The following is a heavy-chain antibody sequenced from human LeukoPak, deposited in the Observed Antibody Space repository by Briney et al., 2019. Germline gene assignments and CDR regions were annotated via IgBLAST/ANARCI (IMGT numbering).Heavy chain of an antibody. V-gene: IGHV1-8*01. CDR1: GYTFSSYD. CDR3: ARGRGSSGPRDWCDT. D-gene: IGHD3-22*01. J-gene: IGHJ5*02. CDR2: MNPNSGNT. Sequence: GASVKVSCKASGYTFSSYDINWVRQATGQGLEWMGWMNPNSGNTGYAQKLQGRVTMTRNTSISTAYMELSSLRSDDTAVYYCARGRGSSGPRDWCDTWGQGSLVTVPS.